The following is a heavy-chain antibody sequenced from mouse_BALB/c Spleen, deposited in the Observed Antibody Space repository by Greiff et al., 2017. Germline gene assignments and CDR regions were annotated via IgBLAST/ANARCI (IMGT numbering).Heavy chain of an antibody. D-gene: IGHD2-4*01. CDR3: ARYDYDGFDY. J-gene: IGHJ2*01. CDR1: GYSITSGYY. CDR2: ISYDGSN. Sequence: EVQLQESGPGLVKPSQSLSLTCSVTGYSITSGYYWNWIRQFPGNKLEWMGYISYDGSNNYNPFLKNRISITRDTSKNQFFLKLNSVTTEDTATYYCARYDYDGFDYWGQGTTLTVSS. V-gene: IGHV3-6*02.